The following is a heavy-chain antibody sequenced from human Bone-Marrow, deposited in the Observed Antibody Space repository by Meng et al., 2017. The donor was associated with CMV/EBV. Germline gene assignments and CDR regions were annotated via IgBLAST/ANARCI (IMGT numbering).Heavy chain of an antibody. J-gene: IGHJ5*02. D-gene: IGHD2-15*01. V-gene: IGHV4-34*01. CDR3: ARVQGYCSGGSCYRNWFDP. CDR1: GGSFSGYY. CDR2: INHSGST. Sequence: SETLSLTCAVYGGSFSGYYWSWIRQPPGKGLEWIGEINHSGSTNYNPSLKSRVTISVDTSKKQFSLKLSSVTAADTAVYYCARVQGYCSGGSCYRNWFDPWGQGTLVTVSS.